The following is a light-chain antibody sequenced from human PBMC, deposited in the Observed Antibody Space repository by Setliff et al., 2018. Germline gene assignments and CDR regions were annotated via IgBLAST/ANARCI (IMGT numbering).Light chain of an antibody. Sequence: HSALTQPPSASGSPGQSVTISCTGTSSDVGGYNYVSWYQQHPGKAPKLMIYEVSKRPSGVPDRFPGSKSGNTASLTVSGLQAEDEADYYCSSYAGSNTPYVFGTGTKV. J-gene: IGLJ1*01. CDR2: EVS. V-gene: IGLV2-8*01. CDR1: SSDVGGYNY. CDR3: SSYAGSNTPYV.